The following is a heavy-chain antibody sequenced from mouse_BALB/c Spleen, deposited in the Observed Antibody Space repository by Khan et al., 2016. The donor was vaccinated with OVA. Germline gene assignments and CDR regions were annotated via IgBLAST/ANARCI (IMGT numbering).Heavy chain of an antibody. V-gene: IGHV1S132*01. CDR2: IYPGTDNT. D-gene: IGHD3-2*02. CDR1: GYIFTSYW. J-gene: IGHJ2*01. CDR3: GGEEALYYFDY. Sequence: VQLQESGAELVRPGTSVRLSCKTSGYIFTSYWIPWVKQRSGQGLEWIARIYPGTDNTYYNETFKDKSTLTADKSSSTPYLQLSSLKSEDSAVIYCGGEEALYYFDYWGQGTTLTVSS.